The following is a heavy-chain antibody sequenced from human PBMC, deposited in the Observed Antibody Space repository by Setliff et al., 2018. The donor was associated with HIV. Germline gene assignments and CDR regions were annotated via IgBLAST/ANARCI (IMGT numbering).Heavy chain of an antibody. CDR1: GFTFSPYA. Sequence: GESLKISCATSGFTFSPYAIHWVRQAPGMGLEWVAMIWADEITKFYADSVKGRFTISRDNSKNTMYLQMNTLRVEDTAVYYCARDPPGSGFHLDYWGQGTPVTVSS. D-gene: IGHD5-12*01. V-gene: IGHV3-33*01. CDR2: IWADEITK. J-gene: IGHJ4*02. CDR3: ARDPPGSGFHLDY.